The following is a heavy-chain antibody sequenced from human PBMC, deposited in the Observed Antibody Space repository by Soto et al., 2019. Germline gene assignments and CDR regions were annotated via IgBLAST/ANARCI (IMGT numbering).Heavy chain of an antibody. CDR3: AKGRITMVRGPDPYFQH. CDR2: ISGSGGST. V-gene: IGHV3-23*01. J-gene: IGHJ1*01. Sequence: GGSLRLSCAASGFTFSSYAMSWVRQAPGKGLEWVSAISGSGGSTYYADSVKGRFTISRDNSKNTLYLQMNSLRAEDTAVYYCAKGRITMVRGPDPYFQHWGQGTLVTVSS. CDR1: GFTFSSYA. D-gene: IGHD3-10*01.